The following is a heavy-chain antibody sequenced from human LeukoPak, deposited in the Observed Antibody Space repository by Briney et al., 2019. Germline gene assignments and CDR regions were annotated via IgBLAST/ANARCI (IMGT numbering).Heavy chain of an antibody. V-gene: IGHV4-38-2*02. CDR2: IYHSGST. CDR3: ARDRKGTTGY. J-gene: IGHJ4*02. D-gene: IGHD1-7*01. CDR1: GYSISSGYY. Sequence: SETLSLTCTVSGYSISSGYYWGWIRQPPGKGLEWIGSIYHSGSTYYNPSLKSRVTISVDTSKNQFSLKLSSVTAADTAVYYCARDRKGTTGYWGQGTLVTVSS.